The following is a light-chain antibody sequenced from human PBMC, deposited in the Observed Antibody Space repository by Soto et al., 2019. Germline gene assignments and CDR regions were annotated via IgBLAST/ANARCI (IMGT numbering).Light chain of an antibody. V-gene: IGLV4-69*01. CDR3: QTWGTGIPV. J-gene: IGLJ7*01. CDR2: LNSDGSH. CDR1: SGHCSYG. Sequence: QSVLTQSPSASASLGASVKLTCTLSSGHCSYGIAWHQQQPEKGPRYLMKLNSDGSHSKGDGIPDRFSGSSSGAERYLTISSLQSEDEADYYCQTWGTGIPVFGGGTQLTVL.